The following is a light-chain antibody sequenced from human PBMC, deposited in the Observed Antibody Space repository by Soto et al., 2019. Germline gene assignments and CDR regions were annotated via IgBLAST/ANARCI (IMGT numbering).Light chain of an antibody. CDR1: QSVTIY. V-gene: IGKV3-15*01. CDR3: HEYNTWPWT. Sequence: EVVLTQSPATLSLSPGEGATLSCRASQSVTIYLAWYQQKLGQAPRVLIYGASTRAAGIPARFSGSGSGTEFILTISSLQSEDFAVYYCHEYNTWPWTFGQGTKVDIK. J-gene: IGKJ1*01. CDR2: GAS.